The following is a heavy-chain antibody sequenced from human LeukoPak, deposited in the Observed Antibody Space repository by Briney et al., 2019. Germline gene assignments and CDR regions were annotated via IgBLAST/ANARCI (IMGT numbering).Heavy chain of an antibody. CDR3: AGGGYDYAHT. D-gene: IGHD3-16*01. V-gene: IGHV1-69*13. Sequence: ASVKVSCKASGGTFSSYAISWVRQAPGQGLEWMGGIIPIFGTANYAQKFQGRVTITADESTSTASMELSSLRSEDTAVYYCAGGGYDYAHTWGQGTLVTVSS. CDR2: IIPIFGTA. J-gene: IGHJ5*02. CDR1: GGTFSSYA.